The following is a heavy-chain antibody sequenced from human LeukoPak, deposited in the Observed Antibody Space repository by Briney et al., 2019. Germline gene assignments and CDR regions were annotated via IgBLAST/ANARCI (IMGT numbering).Heavy chain of an antibody. CDR3: ARHEVGYCSGGSCPYYFDY. CDR2: IYYSGSA. V-gene: IGHV4-59*08. CDR1: GGSISNYY. J-gene: IGHJ4*02. D-gene: IGHD2-15*01. Sequence: SETLSLTCTVSGGSISNYYWSWIRQPPGKGLEWIAYIYYSGSARYNLSLKSRVTISVDTSKNQFSLKLTSVTAADTAVYYCARHEVGYCSGGSCPYYFDYWGQGTLVTVSS.